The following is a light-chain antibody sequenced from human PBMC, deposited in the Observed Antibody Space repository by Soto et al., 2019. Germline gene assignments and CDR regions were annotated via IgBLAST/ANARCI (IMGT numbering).Light chain of an antibody. CDR2: GAS. V-gene: IGKV3-20*01. Sequence: EIVLTQSPGTLSFSPGERATLSFRASQSVSSTYLAWYQQKPGQAPRLLIYGASSRATAIPDRFSGSGSGTDFTLTISRLEPEDFAVYYCQQYGETPWTFGQGTKVDIK. J-gene: IGKJ1*01. CDR3: QQYGETPWT. CDR1: QSVSSTY.